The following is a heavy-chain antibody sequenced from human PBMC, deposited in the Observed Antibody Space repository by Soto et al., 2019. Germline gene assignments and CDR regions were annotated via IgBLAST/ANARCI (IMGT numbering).Heavy chain of an antibody. CDR1: GFTFSSYG. CDR2: IWYDGSNK. Sequence: VQLVESGGGVVQPGRSLRLSCAASGFTFSSYGMHWVRQAPGKGLEWVAVIWYDGSNKYYADSVKGRFTISRDNSKNTLYLQMNSLRAEDTAVYYCARVQYCSSTSCYTTNDYYYYGMDVWGQGTTVTVSS. D-gene: IGHD2-2*01. V-gene: IGHV3-33*01. CDR3: ARVQYCSSTSCYTTNDYYYYGMDV. J-gene: IGHJ6*02.